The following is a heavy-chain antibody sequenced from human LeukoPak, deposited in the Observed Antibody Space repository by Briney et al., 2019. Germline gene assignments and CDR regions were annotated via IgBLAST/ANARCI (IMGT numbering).Heavy chain of an antibody. CDR3: ARRGYYCSSTSCHFDY. D-gene: IGHD2-2*01. CDR1: GFTFSNAW. J-gene: IGHJ4*02. V-gene: IGHV3-21*01. Sequence: GGSLRLSCAASGFTFSNAWMNWVRQAPGKGLEWVSSISSSSSYIYYADSVKGRFTISRDNAKNSLYLQMNSLRAEDTAVYYCARRGYYCSSTSCHFDYWGQGTLVTVSS. CDR2: ISSSSSYI.